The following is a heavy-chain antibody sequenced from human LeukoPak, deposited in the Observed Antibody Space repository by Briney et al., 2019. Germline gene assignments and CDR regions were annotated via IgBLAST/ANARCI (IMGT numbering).Heavy chain of an antibody. J-gene: IGHJ4*02. Sequence: GASVKVSCKASGYTFTSYDINWVRQATAHGLEWMGWMNPNSGNTGYAQKFHGRVTMTRNNHISTAYMELSRLRSEGTAVYCCARAAWPRWDPDSSGYYLYVYWGQGTLVTVSS. CDR2: MNPNSGNT. V-gene: IGHV1-8*01. CDR3: ARAAWPRWDPDSSGYYLYVY. CDR1: GYTFTSYD. D-gene: IGHD3-22*01.